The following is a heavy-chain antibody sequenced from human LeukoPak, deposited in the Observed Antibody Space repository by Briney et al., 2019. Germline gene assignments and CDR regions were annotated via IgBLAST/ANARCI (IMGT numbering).Heavy chain of an antibody. D-gene: IGHD6-25*01. Sequence: PGGTLRLSCAASGFTFSGRWMNWVRQAPGKGLEWVANIKPDGSEKNYVDSVKGRFTISRDNAKSLLYLQMNSLRVEDTAVYYCARDPSAGSESWGQGTLVTVSS. CDR1: GFTFSGRW. CDR2: IKPDGSEK. CDR3: ARDPSAGSES. J-gene: IGHJ4*02. V-gene: IGHV3-7*01.